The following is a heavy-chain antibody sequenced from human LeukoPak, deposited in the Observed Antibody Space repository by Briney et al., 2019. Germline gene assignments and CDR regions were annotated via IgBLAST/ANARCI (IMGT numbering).Heavy chain of an antibody. CDR2: ISYTGST. J-gene: IGHJ5*02. CDR1: GGSISPYF. D-gene: IGHD3-10*01. Sequence: SETLSLTCTVSGGSISPYFWSWIRQPPGKGLEWIGYISYTGSTNYNPSLKSRVTISVDTSKKQFSLQMTSVTAADTAVYYCARDDYRGVTNFDPWGQGTLVNVSS. V-gene: IGHV4-59*01. CDR3: ARDDYRGVTNFDP.